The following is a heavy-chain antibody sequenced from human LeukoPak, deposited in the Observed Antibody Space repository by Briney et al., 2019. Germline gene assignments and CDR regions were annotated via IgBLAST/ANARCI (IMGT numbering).Heavy chain of an antibody. Sequence: GGSLRLSCAASGFTFSSYGMHWVRQAPGKGLEWVAVISYDGSNKYYADSVKGRFTISRDNSKNTLYLQMNSPRAEDTAVYYCAKDQRYCSGGSCYDNWFDPWGQGTLVTVSS. V-gene: IGHV3-30*18. D-gene: IGHD2-15*01. J-gene: IGHJ5*02. CDR3: AKDQRYCSGGSCYDNWFDP. CDR2: ISYDGSNK. CDR1: GFTFSSYG.